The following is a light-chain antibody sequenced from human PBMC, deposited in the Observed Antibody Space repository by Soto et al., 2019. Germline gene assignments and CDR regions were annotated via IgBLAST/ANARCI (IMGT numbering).Light chain of an antibody. CDR3: QQYNNWLLYT. J-gene: IGKJ2*01. CDR2: GAS. Sequence: EIVMTQSPATLSVSPGERATLSCRASQSVSSNLAWYQQKPGQAPRLLIYGASTRATGIPARFSGSGSGTEFTLTISSLQSEDFAVYYCQQYNNWLLYTFGQGTKLEIQ. CDR1: QSVSSN. V-gene: IGKV3-15*01.